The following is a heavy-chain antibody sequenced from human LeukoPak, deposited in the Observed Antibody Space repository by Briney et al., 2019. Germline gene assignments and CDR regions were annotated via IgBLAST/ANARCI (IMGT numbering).Heavy chain of an antibody. J-gene: IGHJ5*02. CDR2: IYYSGST. D-gene: IGHD3-10*01. CDR1: GGSISSSSYY. V-gene: IGHV4-39*07. Sequence: SETLSLTCTVSGGSISSSSYYWGWIRQPRGKGLEWIGSIYYSGSTYYNPSLKSRVTISVDTSKNQFSLKLSSVTAADTAVYYCARDRFGELFRSLGWFDPRGQGTLVTVSS. CDR3: ARDRFGELFRSLGWFDP.